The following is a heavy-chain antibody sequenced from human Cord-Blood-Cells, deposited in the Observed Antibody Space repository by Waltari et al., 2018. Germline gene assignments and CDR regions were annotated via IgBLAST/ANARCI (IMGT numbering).Heavy chain of an antibody. D-gene: IGHD3-10*01. CDR3: ARSKDYYGSGSYFDY. J-gene: IGHJ4*02. CDR2: VNPNSGGT. Sequence: QVQLVQSGAEVKKPGASVKVSCKASGYTFTGYYMHWVRQAPGQGLEWMGWVNPNSGGTNYAQKFQGRGTMTRDTSISTAYMELSRLRSDDTAVYYCARSKDYYGSGSYFDYWGQGTLVTVSS. CDR1: GYTFTGYY. V-gene: IGHV1-2*02.